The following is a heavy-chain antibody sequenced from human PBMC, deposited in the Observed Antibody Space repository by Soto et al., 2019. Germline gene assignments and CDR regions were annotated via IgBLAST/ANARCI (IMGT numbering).Heavy chain of an antibody. V-gene: IGHV1-18*01. CDR1: CYCFTSYG. J-gene: IGHJ6*02. D-gene: IGHD2-2*01. CDR3: ARGFDIVVVPAATNYYYYGMDV. Sequence: SVKVSHQASCYCFTSYGISWVRQAPGQGLEWMGWSSAYNGNTNYAQKLQGRVTMTTDTSTSTAYMELRSLRSDDTAVYYCARGFDIVVVPAATNYYYYGMDVWGQGTTVTVSS. CDR2: SSAYNGNT.